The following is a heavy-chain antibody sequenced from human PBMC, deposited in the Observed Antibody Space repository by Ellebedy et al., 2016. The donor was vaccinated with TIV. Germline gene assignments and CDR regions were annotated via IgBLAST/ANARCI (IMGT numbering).Heavy chain of an antibody. Sequence: GESLKISCAASGFTFSNYWMKWVCQAPGKGLEWVANIKQDGSEKYYVDSVKGRFTISRDNAKNSLFLQMNSLRVEDTAVYFCARGGYGRPFDCWGQGTLVTVSS. CDR3: ARGGYGRPFDC. D-gene: IGHD5-12*01. J-gene: IGHJ4*02. CDR1: GFTFSNYW. CDR2: IKQDGSEK. V-gene: IGHV3-7*03.